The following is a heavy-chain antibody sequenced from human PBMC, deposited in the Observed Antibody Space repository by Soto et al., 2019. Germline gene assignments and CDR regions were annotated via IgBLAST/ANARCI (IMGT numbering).Heavy chain of an antibody. CDR2: ISSSGSTI. J-gene: IGHJ3*02. Sequence: EVQLVESGGGLVQPGGSLRLSCAASGFTFSSYEMNWVRQAPGKGLEWVSYISSSGSTIYYADSVKGRFTISRDNAKNSLDLQMNSLRAEDTAVYYCARGDWNDFCAFDIWGQGTMVTVSS. D-gene: IGHD1-1*01. CDR3: ARGDWNDFCAFDI. CDR1: GFTFSSYE. V-gene: IGHV3-48*03.